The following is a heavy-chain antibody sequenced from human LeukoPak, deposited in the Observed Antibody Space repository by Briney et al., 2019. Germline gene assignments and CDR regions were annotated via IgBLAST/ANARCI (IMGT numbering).Heavy chain of an antibody. CDR2: INPNSGGT. D-gene: IGHD1-26*01. CDR1: GYTFTGYY. J-gene: IGHJ6*03. V-gene: IGHV1-2*02. Sequence: ASVKVSCKASGYTFTGYYMHWVRQAPGQGLEWMGWINPNSGGTNYAQKFQGRVSMTRDTSISTAYMELSRLRSDDAAVYYCARDESGSYLLSGSNQRAINYYYYYYMDVWGKGTTVTVSS. CDR3: ARDESGSYLLSGSNQRAINYYYYYYMDV.